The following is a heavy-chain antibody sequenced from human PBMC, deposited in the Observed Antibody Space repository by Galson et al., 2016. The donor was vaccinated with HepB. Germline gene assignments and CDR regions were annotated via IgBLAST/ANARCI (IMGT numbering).Heavy chain of an antibody. V-gene: IGHV4-4*02. J-gene: IGHJ4*02. D-gene: IGHD6-19*01. CDR1: GASITSGHW. Sequence: SETLSLTCGVSGASITSGHWWSCVRQPPGKGLEWIGEMSHTGGTNYNPSLKSRVTIALDNSNNQFSVKITSMTAADTAVYYCAASSGWWRLDSWGQGVLVTVSS. CDR3: AASSGWWRLDS. CDR2: MSHTGGT.